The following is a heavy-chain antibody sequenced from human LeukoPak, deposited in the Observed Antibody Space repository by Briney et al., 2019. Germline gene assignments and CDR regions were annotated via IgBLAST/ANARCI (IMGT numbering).Heavy chain of an antibody. V-gene: IGHV3-7*01. D-gene: IGHD3-22*01. Sequence: GGSLRLSCAASDFSFSTYWMNWVRQAPGKGLEWVANINGDGRDTYYVGSVRGRFTISRDNADNSLYLQMNSLRGDDTAVYYRARGVSSAIDWWGQGTLVTVSS. CDR1: DFSFSTYW. CDR2: INGDGRDT. CDR3: ARGVSSAIDW. J-gene: IGHJ4*02.